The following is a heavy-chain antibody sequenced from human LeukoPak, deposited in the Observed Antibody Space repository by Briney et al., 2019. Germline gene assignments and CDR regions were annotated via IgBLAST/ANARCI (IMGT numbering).Heavy chain of an antibody. CDR3: ARGGFGDFTPSGRSNYFDY. CDR1: SGSITSYY. D-gene: IGHD2-21*02. V-gene: IGHV4-59*01. CDR2: VYYIGST. Sequence: SETLSLTCTVSSGSITSYYWSWLRQPPGKGLEWIGSVYYIGSTKYNPSLKRRVTISADTSKNQFSLKLTSVTAADTAVYYCARGGFGDFTPSGRSNYFDYWGQGTLVTVSS. J-gene: IGHJ4*02.